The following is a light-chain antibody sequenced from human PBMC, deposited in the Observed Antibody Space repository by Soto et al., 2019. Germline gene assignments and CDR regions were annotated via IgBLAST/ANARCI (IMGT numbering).Light chain of an antibody. V-gene: IGLV2-14*01. Sequence: QSALTQPASVSGSPGQSITISCTGTSSDVGGYNYVSWYQQHPGKAPKLIIYEVTNRPSGVSNRFSGSKSGNTASLTISGLQAEDEADYYCNSYTTSSTVVVFGGGTKVTVL. CDR3: NSYTTSSTVVV. J-gene: IGLJ2*01. CDR2: EVT. CDR1: SSDVGGYNY.